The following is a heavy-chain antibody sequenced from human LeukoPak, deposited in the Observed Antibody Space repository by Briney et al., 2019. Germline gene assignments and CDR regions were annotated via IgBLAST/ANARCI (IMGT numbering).Heavy chain of an antibody. V-gene: IGHV3-23*01. D-gene: IGHD6-6*01. CDR2: ISDSGSST. CDR1: GFPYSNYA. J-gene: IGHJ4*02. Sequence: PGGSLRLSCAASGFPYSNYAMSWLPRSPGKGLEWVSDISDSGSSTFYAGSVKGRFTISRDNSQNTLYLQMNSLRAEDTAVYYCAKLDSSPGLYDYWGQGTLVTVSS. CDR3: AKLDSSPGLYDY.